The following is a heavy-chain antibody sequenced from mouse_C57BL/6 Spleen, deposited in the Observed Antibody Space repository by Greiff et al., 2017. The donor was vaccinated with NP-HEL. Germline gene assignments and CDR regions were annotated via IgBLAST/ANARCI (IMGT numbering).Heavy chain of an antibody. CDR3: TRGGYDYDWFAY. CDR2: ISSGGDYI. CDR1: GFTFSSYA. Sequence: EVHLVESGEGLVKPGGSLKLSCAASGFTFSSYAMSWVRQTPEKRLEWVAYISSGGDYIYYADTVKGRFTISRDNARNTLYLQMSSLKSEDTAMYYCTRGGYDYDWFAYWGQGTLVTVSA. D-gene: IGHD2-4*01. J-gene: IGHJ3*01. V-gene: IGHV5-9-1*02.